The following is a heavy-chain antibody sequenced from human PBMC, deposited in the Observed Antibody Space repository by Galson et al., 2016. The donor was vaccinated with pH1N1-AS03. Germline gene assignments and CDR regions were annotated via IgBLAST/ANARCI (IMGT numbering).Heavy chain of an antibody. CDR3: AKTYHGDVFDI. V-gene: IGHV3-9*01. CDR2: ISWNSGTF. J-gene: IGHJ3*02. CDR1: GFNFDNYA. Sequence: SLRLSCAASGFNFDNYAMHWVRQARGKGLEWVSGISWNSGTFDYADSVKGRFTISRDNAKNSLYLQMNSLTADDSALYYCAKTYHGDVFDIWGQGTMFTVSS. D-gene: IGHD2-21*01.